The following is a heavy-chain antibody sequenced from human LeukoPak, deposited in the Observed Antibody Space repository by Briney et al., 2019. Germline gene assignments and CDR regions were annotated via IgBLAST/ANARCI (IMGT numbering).Heavy chain of an antibody. J-gene: IGHJ3*02. CDR2: INSDGSST. V-gene: IGHV3-74*01. CDR1: GFTFSSYW. Sequence: PGGSLRLSCAASGFTFSSYWMHWVRQAPGKGLVWVSRINSDGSSTSYADSVKGRFTISRDNAKNTLYLQMNSLRAEDTAVYYCAITGALTGFDAFDIWGQGTMVTVSS. CDR3: AITGALTGFDAFDI. D-gene: IGHD3-9*01.